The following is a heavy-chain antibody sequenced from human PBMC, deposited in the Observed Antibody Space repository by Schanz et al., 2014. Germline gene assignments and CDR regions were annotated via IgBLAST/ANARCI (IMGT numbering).Heavy chain of an antibody. V-gene: IGHV1-8*02. CDR3: ARVSMEFERGKSYYYYMDV. Sequence: QVQLVQSEAEAKKPGSSVKVSCKASGGTFSSYTISWVRQAPGQGLEWMGWMNPNSGGTGYPRKFQDRVTKTRNTSISTAYMELNSLTSEDTAVYYCARVSMEFERGKSYYYYMDVWGRGTTVTVSS. CDR1: GGTFSSYT. D-gene: IGHD3-10*01. CDR2: MNPNSGGT. J-gene: IGHJ6*03.